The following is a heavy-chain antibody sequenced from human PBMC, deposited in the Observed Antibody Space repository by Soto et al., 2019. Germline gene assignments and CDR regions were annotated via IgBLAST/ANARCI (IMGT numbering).Heavy chain of an antibody. D-gene: IGHD6-19*01. CDR1: GFTFSSYG. V-gene: IGHV3-33*01. Sequence: GGSLRLSCAASGFTFSSYGMHWVRQAPGKGLEWVAVIWYDGSNKYYADSVKGRFTISRDNCKNTLYLQMNSLRAEDTAVYYCARYRGDWIAVADTRGGFDYWGQGTLVTVSS. J-gene: IGHJ4*02. CDR3: ARYRGDWIAVADTRGGFDY. CDR2: IWYDGSNK.